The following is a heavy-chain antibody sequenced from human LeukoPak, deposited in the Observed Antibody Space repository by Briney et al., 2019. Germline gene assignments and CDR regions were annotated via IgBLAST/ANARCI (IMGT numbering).Heavy chain of an antibody. D-gene: IGHD6-13*01. Sequence: PGRSLRLSCAASGFTFRNYAMHWVRQAPGKGLEWVAVTSSDGSNEYYADSVRGRFGISRDNSKNTVYLQMNSLRAEDTALYYCVRPYTSSWYLFDYWGQGTLVTVSS. V-gene: IGHV3-30*09. CDR3: VRPYTSSWYLFDY. J-gene: IGHJ4*02. CDR1: GFTFRNYA. CDR2: TSSDGSNE.